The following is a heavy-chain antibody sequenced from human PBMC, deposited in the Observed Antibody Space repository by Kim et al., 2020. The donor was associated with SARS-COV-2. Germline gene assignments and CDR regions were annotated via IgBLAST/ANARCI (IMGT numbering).Heavy chain of an antibody. J-gene: IGHJ4*02. CDR2: ISAYNGNT. D-gene: IGHD3-10*01. V-gene: IGHV1-18*01. CDR3: ARGAYGSATAPFDS. Sequence: ASVKVSCKASGYTFTSNRISWVRQAPGQGLEWMGWISAYNGNTNYAQKLQGRVIMTTDTSTSTAYMELRSLRSDDTAVDYCARGAYGSATAPFDSWGQGTLVTVSS. CDR1: GYTFTSNR.